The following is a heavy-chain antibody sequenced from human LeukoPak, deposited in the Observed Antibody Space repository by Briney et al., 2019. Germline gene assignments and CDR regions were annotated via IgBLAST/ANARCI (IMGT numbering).Heavy chain of an antibody. CDR2: ISGSGGST. D-gene: IGHD5-12*01. J-gene: IGHJ6*03. V-gene: IGHV3-23*01. CDR1: GFTFSSHG. CDR3: AKESGYEDTYYYYYMDV. Sequence: GGSLRLSCAASGFTFSSHGMSWVRQAPGKGLEWVSAISGSGGSTYYADSVKGRFTISRDNSKNTLYLQMNSLRAEDTAVYYCAKESGYEDTYYYYYMDVWGKGTTVTISS.